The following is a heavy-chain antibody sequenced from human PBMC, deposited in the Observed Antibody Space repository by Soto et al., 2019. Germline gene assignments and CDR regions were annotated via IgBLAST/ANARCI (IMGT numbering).Heavy chain of an antibody. Sequence: PSETLSLTCTVSGGSISSYYWSWIRQPPGKGLEWIGYIYYSGSTNYNPSLKSRVTISVDTSKNQFSLKLSSVTAADTAVYYCARESYYDSSGYPFLDYWGQGTLVTVSS. J-gene: IGHJ4*02. D-gene: IGHD3-22*01. CDR3: ARESYYDSSGYPFLDY. CDR2: IYYSGST. CDR1: GGSISSYY. V-gene: IGHV4-59*01.